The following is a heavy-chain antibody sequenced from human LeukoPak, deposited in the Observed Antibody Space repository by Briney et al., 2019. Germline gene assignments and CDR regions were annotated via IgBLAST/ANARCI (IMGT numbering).Heavy chain of an antibody. D-gene: IGHD2-15*01. CDR3: ARACSDGSCYLVAFDI. J-gene: IGHJ3*02. V-gene: IGHV3-23*01. CDR1: GFSFSTYA. Sequence: GGSLRLSCAASGFSFSTYAMSWVRQAPGKGLEWVSAISYSVDSTYYADSVKGRFTISRDNSKNTLYLQMNSLRADDTAVYYCARACSDGSCYLVAFDIWSQGTMVTVSS. CDR2: ISYSVDST.